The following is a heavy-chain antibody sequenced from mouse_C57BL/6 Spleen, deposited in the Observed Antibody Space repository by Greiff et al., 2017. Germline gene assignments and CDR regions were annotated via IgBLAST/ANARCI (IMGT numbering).Heavy chain of an antibody. CDR3: ARVYDGYWGAMDY. CDR1: GYTFTSYW. CDR2: IHPNSGST. V-gene: IGHV1-64*01. J-gene: IGHJ4*01. Sequence: VQLQQPGAELVKPGASVKLSCKASGYTFTSYWMHWVKQRPGQGLEWIGMIHPNSGSTNYNEKFKSKATLTVDTSSSTAYMQLSSLASEDSAVYYCARVYDGYWGAMDYWGQGTSVTVSS. D-gene: IGHD2-3*01.